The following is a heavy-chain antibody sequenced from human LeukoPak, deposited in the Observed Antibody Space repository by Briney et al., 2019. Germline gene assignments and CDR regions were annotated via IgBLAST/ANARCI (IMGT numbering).Heavy chain of an antibody. CDR2: IIPIFGTA. Sequence: ASVKVSCKASGGTFSSYAISWVRQAPGQGLEWMGGIIPIFGTANYAQKFQGRVTITTDESTSTAYMELSSLRSDDTAVYYCARGQYCSSTSCYGVEGAFDIWGQGTMVTVSS. D-gene: IGHD2-2*01. CDR3: ARGQYCSSTSCYGVEGAFDI. CDR1: GGTFSSYA. J-gene: IGHJ3*02. V-gene: IGHV1-69*05.